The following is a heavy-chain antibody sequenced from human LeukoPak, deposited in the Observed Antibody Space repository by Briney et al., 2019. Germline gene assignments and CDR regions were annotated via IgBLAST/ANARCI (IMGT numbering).Heavy chain of an antibody. V-gene: IGHV1-2*02. J-gene: IGHJ5*01. CDR2: INSNSGRT. CDR3: ARGGKYGCSGGSCYADS. D-gene: IGHD2-15*01. Sequence: ASVKVSRKASGYTFTDYYLHWVRQAPGQGLEWMGWINSNSGRTHYIQDFQGRVTMTRDTSISTAYMEVSRLRSDDTAVYYCARGGKYGCSGGSCYADSWGQGTLVTVSS. CDR1: GYTFTDYY.